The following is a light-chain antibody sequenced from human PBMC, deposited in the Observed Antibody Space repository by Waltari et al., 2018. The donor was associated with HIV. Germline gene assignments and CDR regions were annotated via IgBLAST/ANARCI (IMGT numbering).Light chain of an antibody. CDR1: SNDIGMYDL. J-gene: IGLJ3*02. V-gene: IGLV2-14*01. Sequence: QSALTQPASVFGSPGQSITIFCTGTSNDIGMYDLVSWHRQKPGKAHHALLSVFSIVLSGLWSRFSVSKSSSETAVLTISGLQVEDEGDYYCCSYTKSGTLVFGGGTKLTVL. CDR2: VFS. CDR3: CSYTKSGTLV.